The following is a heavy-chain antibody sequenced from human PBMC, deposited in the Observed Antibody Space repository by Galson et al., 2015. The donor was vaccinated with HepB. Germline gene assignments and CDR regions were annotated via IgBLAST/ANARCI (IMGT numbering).Heavy chain of an antibody. D-gene: IGHD3-10*01. J-gene: IGHJ4*02. CDR1: GYIFTGYY. Sequence: SVKVSCKASGYIFTGYYMHWVRQAPGQGLEWMGWINPNSGGTNYAQKFQGWVTMTRDTSISTAYMELSRLRSDDTAVYYCARGARVSRSKFDYWGQGTLVTVSS. CDR3: ARGARVSRSKFDY. V-gene: IGHV1-2*04. CDR2: INPNSGGT.